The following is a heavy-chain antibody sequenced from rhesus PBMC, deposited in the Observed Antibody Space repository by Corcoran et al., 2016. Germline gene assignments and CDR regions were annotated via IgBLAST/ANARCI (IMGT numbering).Heavy chain of an antibody. J-gene: IGHJ4*01. D-gene: IGHD3-16*01. CDR2: ISGSSGST. CDR3: ARSYSGSYSVIDY. Sequence: QVQLQESGPGLVKPSETLSLTCAVSGGSVSSSNWWSWIRQPPGKGLEWIGYISGSSGSTYYNPSLKSRFTMSTDTSQNQFSLKLSSVTAADTAVYYCARSYSGSYSVIDYWGQGVLVTVSS. CDR1: GGSVSSSNW. V-gene: IGHV4-65*01.